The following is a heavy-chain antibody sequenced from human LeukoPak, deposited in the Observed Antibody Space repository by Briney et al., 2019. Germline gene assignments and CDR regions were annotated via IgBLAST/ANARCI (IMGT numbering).Heavy chain of an antibody. V-gene: IGHV3-15*01. CDR1: GVTFSNAW. J-gene: IGHJ4*02. Sequence: GGSLRLSCADSGVTFSNAWMSWVREAPGEGLEWIGRIKSKTDGGTTDYAGPAKGRFTISRDDSKNTLYLQMNSLKTGDTAVYYCTTDPGVGAIFSGYWGQGTLVTVSS. CDR3: TTDPGVGAIFSGY. D-gene: IGHD1-26*01. CDR2: IKSKTDGGTT.